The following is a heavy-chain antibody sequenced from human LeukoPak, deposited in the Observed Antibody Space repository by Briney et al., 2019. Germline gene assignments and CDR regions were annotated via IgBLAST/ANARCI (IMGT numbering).Heavy chain of an antibody. CDR3: ATYDFWSGYGVGY. CDR1: GFTFSCYA. V-gene: IGHV3-23*01. J-gene: IGHJ4*02. Sequence: TGGSLRLSCAASGFTFSCYALSWVRQAPGKGLEWVSAISDSGGSTYYADSVKGRFTISRDNSKNTLYLQMNSLRAEDTAVYYCATYDFWSGYGVGYWGQGTLVTVSS. CDR2: ISDSGGST. D-gene: IGHD3-3*01.